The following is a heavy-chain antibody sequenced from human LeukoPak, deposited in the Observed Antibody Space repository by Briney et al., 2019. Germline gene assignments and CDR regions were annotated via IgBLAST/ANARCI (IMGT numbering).Heavy chain of an antibody. CDR3: ARVYSTIFGVVRNWFDP. Sequence: PGGSLRLSCAASGFTFSSYSMNWVRQAPGKGLGWVSSISSSSSYIYYADSVKGRFTISRDNAKNSLYLQMNSLRAEDTAVYYCARVYSTIFGVVRNWFDPWGQGTLVTVSS. CDR2: ISSSSSYI. J-gene: IGHJ5*02. V-gene: IGHV3-21*01. CDR1: GFTFSSYS. D-gene: IGHD3-3*01.